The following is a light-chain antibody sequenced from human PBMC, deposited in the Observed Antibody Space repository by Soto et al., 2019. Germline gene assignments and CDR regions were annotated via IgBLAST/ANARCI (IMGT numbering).Light chain of an antibody. CDR1: QSLNIY. CDR2: GAS. Sequence: IQMTQSPSSLSASVGDSVTITCRASQSLNIYLNWYQQKPGKAPPLLIYGASNLQSGVPSRFTGGGSGTDFTLTISSLQPEDFATYYCKQSYRSPYTFGQGTKLEIK. CDR3: KQSYRSPYT. J-gene: IGKJ2*01. V-gene: IGKV1-39*01.